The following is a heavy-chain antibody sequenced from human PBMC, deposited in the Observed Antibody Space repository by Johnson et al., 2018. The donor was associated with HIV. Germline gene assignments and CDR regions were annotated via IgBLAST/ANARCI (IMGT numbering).Heavy chain of an antibody. CDR3: TESGSYYPPDAFDI. D-gene: IGHD1-26*01. CDR2: ITSKTDGGTT. V-gene: IGHV3-15*01. J-gene: IGHJ3*02. CDR1: GFTFSNAW. Sequence: VQLVESGGGLVKPGGSLRLSCAASGFTFSNAWMSWVRQAPGKGLEWVGRITSKTDGGTTDYAAPVKGRCTISRDDSKNTLYLQMNSLKTEDTAVYYCTESGSYYPPDAFDIWGQGTMVTVSS.